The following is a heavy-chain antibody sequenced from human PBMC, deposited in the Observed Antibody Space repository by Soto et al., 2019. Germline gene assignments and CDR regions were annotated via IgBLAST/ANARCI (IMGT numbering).Heavy chain of an antibody. CDR1: GYTFTSYD. CDR2: MNPNSGNT. Sequence: ASVKVSCKASGYTFTSYDINWVRQATGQGLEWMGWMNPNSGNTGYAQKFQGRVTMTRNTSISTAYMELSSLRSEDTAVYYCARVDYGDRKGDWFDPWGQVTVVTVSS. D-gene: IGHD4-17*01. V-gene: IGHV1-8*01. CDR3: ARVDYGDRKGDWFDP. J-gene: IGHJ5*02.